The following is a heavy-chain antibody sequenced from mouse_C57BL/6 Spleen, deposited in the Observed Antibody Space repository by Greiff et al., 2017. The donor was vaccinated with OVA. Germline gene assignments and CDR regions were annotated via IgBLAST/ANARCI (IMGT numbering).Heavy chain of an antibody. CDR2: IYPGDGDT. Sequence: VQLQQSGAELVKPGASVKISCKASGYAFSSYWMNWVKQRPGKGLEWIGQIYPGDGDTNYNGKFKGKATLTADKSSNTAYMQIIHLTSEDTAVYVCARSNYGSHYYAMDYWGQGTSVTVSS. CDR1: GYAFSSYW. J-gene: IGHJ4*01. CDR3: ARSNYGSHYYAMDY. D-gene: IGHD1-1*01. V-gene: IGHV1-80*01.